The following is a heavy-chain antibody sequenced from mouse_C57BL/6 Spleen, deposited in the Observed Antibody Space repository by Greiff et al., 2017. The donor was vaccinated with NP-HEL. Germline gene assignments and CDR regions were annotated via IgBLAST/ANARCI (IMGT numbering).Heavy chain of an antibody. CDR3: ARGDRGGYFDY. CDR1: GYAFSSYW. V-gene: IGHV1-80*01. D-gene: IGHD3-3*01. J-gene: IGHJ2*01. CDR2: IYPGDGDT. Sequence: VQLQQSGAELVKPGASVKISCKASGYAFSSYWMNWVKQRPGKGLEWIGQIYPGDGDTNYNGKFKGKATLTADKSSSTAYMQLSSLTSEDSAVYFCARGDRGGYFDYWGQGTTLTVSS.